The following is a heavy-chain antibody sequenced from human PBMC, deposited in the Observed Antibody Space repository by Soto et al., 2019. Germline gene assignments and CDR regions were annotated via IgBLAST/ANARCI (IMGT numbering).Heavy chain of an antibody. V-gene: IGHV3-23*01. CDR2: IRCSGGRR. D-gene: IGHD3-22*01. Sequence: EVQLLESGGGLVQPGGSLRLSCAASGFTFSSYAMSWVRQAPGKGLEWVSAIRCSGGRRYYADSVKGRFTISRDNSKNTLYSQMTRFRAEDTAVYYCAKGGLDYYDRRPADAFDFWGQGTMVTVSS. CDR1: GFTFSSYA. CDR3: AKGGLDYYDRRPADAFDF. J-gene: IGHJ3*01.